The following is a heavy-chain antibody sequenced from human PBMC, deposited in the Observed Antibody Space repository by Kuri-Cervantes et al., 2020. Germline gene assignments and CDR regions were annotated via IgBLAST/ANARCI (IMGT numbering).Heavy chain of an antibody. V-gene: IGHV3-48*02. Sequence: GGSLRLSCAASGFIFSDFAMHWVRQAPGKGLEWVSYISSSSSTIYYADSVKGRFTISRDNAKNSLYLQMNSLRDEDTAVYYCARQEKGIVATYRHYYYYGMDVWGQGTTVTVSS. J-gene: IGHJ6*02. D-gene: IGHD5-12*01. CDR3: ARQEKGIVATYRHYYYYGMDV. CDR2: ISSSSSTI. CDR1: GFIFSDFA.